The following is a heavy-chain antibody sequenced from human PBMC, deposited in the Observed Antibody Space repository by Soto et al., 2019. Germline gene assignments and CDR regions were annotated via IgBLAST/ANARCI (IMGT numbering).Heavy chain of an antibody. CDR3: AIYDSSGYSPADSFRGYYYGMDV. Sequence: ASVKVSCKASGRTFSSYAISWVRQAPGQGLEWMGGIIPIFGIANYAQKFQGSVTVTADESTSIAYMELSSLRSEDTAVYYCAIYDSSGYSPADSFRGYYYGMDVWGQGTTVTVSS. J-gene: IGHJ6*02. CDR2: IIPIFGIA. V-gene: IGHV1-69*13. CDR1: GRTFSSYA. D-gene: IGHD3-22*01.